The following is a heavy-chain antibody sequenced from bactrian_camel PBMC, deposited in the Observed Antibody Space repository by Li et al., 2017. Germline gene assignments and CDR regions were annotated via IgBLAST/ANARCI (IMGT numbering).Heavy chain of an antibody. Sequence: DVQLVESGGGLVQPGGSLRLSCVGSGFTFSSYAMTWVRQAPGKGLEWVSDINNGAGSTYYADRVKGRFTISRDDAKRTLYLQLNSLKTDDTAMYYCATGSTFGGIWFGEVSCWGQGTQVTVS. J-gene: IGHJ4*01. V-gene: IGHV3S31*01. CDR3: ATGSTFGGIWFGEVSC. D-gene: IGHD2*01. CDR2: INNGAGST. CDR1: GFTFSSYA.